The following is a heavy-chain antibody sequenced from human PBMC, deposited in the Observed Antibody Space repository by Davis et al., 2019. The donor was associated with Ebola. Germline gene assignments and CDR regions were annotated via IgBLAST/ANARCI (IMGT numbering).Heavy chain of an antibody. Sequence: GESLKISCVVSGFTASRNYMSWVRQAPGKGLEWVSVIYPGSSTYYADSVKGRFTISRDNSKNTLFLQMNTVRPEDTAIYYCAKAPRGILENQNYYGMDVWGQGTTVTVSS. J-gene: IGHJ6*02. CDR3: AKAPRGILENQNYYGMDV. CDR1: GFTASRNY. D-gene: IGHD3-10*01. CDR2: IYPGSST. V-gene: IGHV3-53*05.